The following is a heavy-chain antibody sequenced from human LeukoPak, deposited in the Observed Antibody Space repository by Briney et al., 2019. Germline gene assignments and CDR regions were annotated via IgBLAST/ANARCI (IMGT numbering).Heavy chain of an antibody. CDR3: ARGTSYGGNSN. D-gene: IGHD4-23*01. J-gene: IGHJ4*02. CDR1: GYTFSTYD. V-gene: IGHV1-8*01. Sequence: AASVKVSCKASGYTFSTYDINWVRQATGQGLEWMGWTNPNSGKTGYAQKFQGRVTMTTNTSISTAYMELSSLRSDDTAVYYCARGTSYGGNSNWGQGTLVTVSS. CDR2: TNPNSGKT.